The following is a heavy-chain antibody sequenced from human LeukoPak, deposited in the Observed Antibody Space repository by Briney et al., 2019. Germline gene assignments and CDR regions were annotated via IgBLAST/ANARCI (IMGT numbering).Heavy chain of an antibody. CDR2: INCNTGGT. CDR3: AREFSSSWFDY. CDR1: GYTFTGHY. D-gene: IGHD3-22*01. J-gene: IGHJ4*02. Sequence: ASVQVPCKASGYTFTGHYMHWVRQAPGQGLEWMGWINCNTGGTNYAQNFQGWVRMTRDTSISTVYMELSRLRSDDTAVYYCAREFSSSWFDYWGQGTLVTVSS. V-gene: IGHV1-2*04.